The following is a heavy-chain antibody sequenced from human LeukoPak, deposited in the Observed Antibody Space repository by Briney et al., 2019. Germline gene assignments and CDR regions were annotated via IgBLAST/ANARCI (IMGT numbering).Heavy chain of an antibody. CDR2: TYTSGST. V-gene: IGHV4-4*09. D-gene: IGHD6-13*01. J-gene: IGHJ6*03. CDR1: GVSISSYY. Sequence: KPSETLSLTCTVSGVSISSYYWSWLRQPPGKGLKGFGYTYTSGSTNYNPSLKSRVTISVDTSKNQFSLKLSSVTAADTAVYYCARMVQQLPPYYYYYMDVWGKGTTVTVSS. CDR3: ARMVQQLPPYYYYYMDV.